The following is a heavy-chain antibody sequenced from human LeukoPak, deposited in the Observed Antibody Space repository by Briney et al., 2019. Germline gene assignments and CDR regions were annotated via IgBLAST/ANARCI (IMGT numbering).Heavy chain of an antibody. D-gene: IGHD6-19*01. CDR2: IYSDNT. V-gene: IGHV3-53*01. Sequence: PGGSLRLSCTVSGFTVSSNSMSWVRQAPGKGLEWVSFIYSDNTHYSDSVKGRFTISRDNSKNTLYLQMNSLRAEDTAVYYCAKGSSGWYIYYYYYMDVWGKGTTVTISS. CDR1: GFTVSSNS. J-gene: IGHJ6*03. CDR3: AKGSSGWYIYYYYYMDV.